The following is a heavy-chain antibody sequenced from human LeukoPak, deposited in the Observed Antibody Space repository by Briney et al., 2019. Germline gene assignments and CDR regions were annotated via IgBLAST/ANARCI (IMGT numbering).Heavy chain of an antibody. J-gene: IGHJ4*02. V-gene: IGHV3-53*01. CDR2: TYSGGRS. CDR3: IKEGGSYGVDY. CDR1: GFTVSNNY. D-gene: IGHD1-26*01. Sequence: GGSLRLSCTASGFTVSNNYMSWVRQAPGKGLDWVSVTYSGGRSYYADSVKGRFTVSRDNTNNSLYLEINSLRVEDTAVYYCIKEGGSYGVDYWGQGTLVTVSS.